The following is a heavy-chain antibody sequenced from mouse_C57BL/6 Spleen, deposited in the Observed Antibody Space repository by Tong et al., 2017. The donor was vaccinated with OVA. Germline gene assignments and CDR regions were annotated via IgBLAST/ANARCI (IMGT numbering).Heavy chain of an antibody. Sequence: EVQLQESGTVLARPGASVKMSCKASGYTFTSYWMHWVKQRPGQGLEWIGAIYPGNSDTSYNQKFKGKAKLTAVTSTSTAYMELSSLTSEDSAVYFCARCEGLTGTFDYWGQGTTLTVSS. J-gene: IGHJ2*01. CDR3: ARCEGLTGTFDY. CDR2: IYPGNSDT. CDR1: GYTFTSYW. D-gene: IGHD4-1*01. V-gene: IGHV1-5*01.